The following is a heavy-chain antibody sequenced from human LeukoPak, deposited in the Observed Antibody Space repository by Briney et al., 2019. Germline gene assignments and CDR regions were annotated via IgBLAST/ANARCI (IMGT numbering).Heavy chain of an antibody. CDR1: GDSISSGSYY. V-gene: IGHV4-61*02. CDR3: VREPGQLDY. Sequence: SQTLSLTCTVSGDSISSGSYYWRWIRQPAGRGLEWIARIYTTGSTNYNPSLKSRVTISVDTSKNQFSLKLSSVTAAGTAVYYCVREPGQLDYWGQGTLVTVSS. CDR2: IYTTGST. D-gene: IGHD1-1*01. J-gene: IGHJ4*02.